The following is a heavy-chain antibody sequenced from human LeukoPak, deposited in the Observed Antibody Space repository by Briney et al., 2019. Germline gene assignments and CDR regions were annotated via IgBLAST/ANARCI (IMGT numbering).Heavy chain of an antibody. CDR1: GFTFSSYW. Sequence: GGSLRLSCAASGFTFSSYWMSWVRQAPGKGLECVANIKEDGSEKNYVHSVKGRFTISRDNAKNSLYLQMNSLRAEDTAVYYCAKAVAARWLDPWGQGTLVIVSS. J-gene: IGHJ5*02. V-gene: IGHV3-7*01. CDR3: AKAVAARWLDP. D-gene: IGHD6-19*01. CDR2: IKEDGSEK.